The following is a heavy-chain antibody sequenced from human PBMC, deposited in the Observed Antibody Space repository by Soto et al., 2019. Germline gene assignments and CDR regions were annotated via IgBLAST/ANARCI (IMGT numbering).Heavy chain of an antibody. V-gene: IGHV4-31*03. CDR2: IYYSGST. J-gene: IGHJ4*02. CDR1: GGSISSGGYY. Sequence: QVQLQESGPGLVKPSQTLSLTCTVSGGSISSGGYYWSWIRQHPGKGLEWIGYIYYSGSTYYNPSFQSRITISVDTSNNLLSLKLSSVTAAGTAVYYCARCSQSTVTIFDYWGQGTLVTVSS. D-gene: IGHD4-17*01. CDR3: ARCSQSTVTIFDY.